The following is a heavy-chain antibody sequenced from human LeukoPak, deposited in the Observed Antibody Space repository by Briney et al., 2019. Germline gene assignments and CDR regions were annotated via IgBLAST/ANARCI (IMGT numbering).Heavy chain of an antibody. V-gene: IGHV4-34*01. D-gene: IGHD4-17*01. CDR1: GGSFSGYY. Sequence: SETLSLTCAVYGGSFSGYYWSWICQPPGKGLEWIGEINHSGSTNYNPSLKSRVTISVDTSKNQFSLKLSSVTAADTAVYYCARRQVTIYYFDYWGQGTLVTVSS. CDR3: ARRQVTIYYFDY. CDR2: INHSGST. J-gene: IGHJ4*02.